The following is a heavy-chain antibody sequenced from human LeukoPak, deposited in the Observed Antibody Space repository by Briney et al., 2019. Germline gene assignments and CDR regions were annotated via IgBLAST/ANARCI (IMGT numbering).Heavy chain of an antibody. CDR2: ISGSGGST. CDR3: AKDSLLSYGRSGSPSWFDP. V-gene: IGHV3-23*01. Sequence: GGSLRLSCASSGFTFSSYGMSWVRQAPGKGLEWVSGISGSGGSTYYADSVKGRFTISRDNSKNTLYLQMNSLRAEDTAVYYWAKDSLLSYGRSGSPSWFDPWGQGTLVTVSS. CDR1: GFTFSSYG. D-gene: IGHD5-18*01. J-gene: IGHJ5*02.